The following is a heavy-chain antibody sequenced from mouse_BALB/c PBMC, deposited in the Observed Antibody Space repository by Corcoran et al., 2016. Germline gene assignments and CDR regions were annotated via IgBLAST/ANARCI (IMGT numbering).Heavy chain of an antibody. J-gene: IGHJ3*01. Sequence: EVQLQQSGAELVKPGASVKLSCTASGFNIKDTYMHWVKQSPEQGLEWIGRIDPANGNTKYDPKFQGKATITADTSSNTAYLQLSSLTSEDTAVYYCARNGYDYDEKVRAGFAYWGQGTLVTVSA. D-gene: IGHD2-4*01. V-gene: IGHV14-3*02. CDR3: ARNGYDYDEKVRAGFAY. CDR2: IDPANGNT. CDR1: GFNIKDTY.